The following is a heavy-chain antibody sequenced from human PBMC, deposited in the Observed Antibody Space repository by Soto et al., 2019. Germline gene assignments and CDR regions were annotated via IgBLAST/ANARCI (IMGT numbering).Heavy chain of an antibody. J-gene: IGHJ5*02. CDR1: GFSLSNVEMG. Sequence: GSGPTLVNPTETLTLTCTVSGFSLSNVEMGVSWIRQPPGKALEWLAHIFSNDEKSYSTSLKSRLTISKDTSKSQVVLTMTNMDPVDTGTYYCARTLYSSGWYTFDTWGQGTLVTVSS. CDR3: ARTLYSSGWYTFDT. V-gene: IGHV2-26*01. D-gene: IGHD6-19*01. CDR2: IFSNDEK.